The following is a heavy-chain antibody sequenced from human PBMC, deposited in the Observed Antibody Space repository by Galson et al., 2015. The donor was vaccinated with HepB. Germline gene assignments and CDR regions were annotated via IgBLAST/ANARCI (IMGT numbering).Heavy chain of an antibody. J-gene: IGHJ4*02. CDR3: ARVATDLYPGDY. V-gene: IGHV4-61*02. Sequence: QVQLQESGPGLVKPSETLSLTCTVSGGSISSGSYYWSWIRQPAGKGLEWIGRIYTSGSTNYNPSLKSRVTMSVDTSKNQFSLKLSSVTAADTAVYYCARVATDLYPGDYWGQGTLVTVSS. CDR1: GGSISSGSYY. D-gene: IGHD2/OR15-2a*01. CDR2: IYTSGST.